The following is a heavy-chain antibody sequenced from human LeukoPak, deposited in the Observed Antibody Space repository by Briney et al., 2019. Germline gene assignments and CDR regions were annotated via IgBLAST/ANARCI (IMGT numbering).Heavy chain of an antibody. CDR3: ARGGGLDV. Sequence: NPGGSLRLSCAASGFTFSSYWMNWARQAPGKGLEWVAGINHNGNVNYYVDSVKGRFTISRDNAKNSLYLQMSNLRAEDTAVYFCARGGGLDVWGQGATVTVSS. CDR2: INHNGNVN. D-gene: IGHD3-16*01. J-gene: IGHJ6*02. CDR1: GFTFSSYW. V-gene: IGHV3-7*03.